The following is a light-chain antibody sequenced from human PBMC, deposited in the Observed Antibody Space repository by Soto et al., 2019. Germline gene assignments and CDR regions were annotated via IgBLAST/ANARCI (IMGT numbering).Light chain of an antibody. V-gene: IGKV3-15*01. J-gene: IGKJ2*01. CDR1: QGVSSN. CDR3: QQYNNWPYT. Sequence: EIVMTQSPATLSLSPGGRATLSCRASQGVSSNLAWYRQKPGQAPTLLIYRTSTRATGIPARFSGSGSGTEFAHTISSLQSEDFAFYYCQQYNNWPYTVGQGTKLEIK. CDR2: RTS.